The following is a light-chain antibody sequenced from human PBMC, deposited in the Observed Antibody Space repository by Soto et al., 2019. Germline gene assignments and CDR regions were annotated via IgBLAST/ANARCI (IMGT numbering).Light chain of an antibody. Sequence: EIVLTQSPATLSLSPGERATLSCRASQSVSSYLAWYQQKPGQAPRLLIYDASNRATGIPARFSGSGSGTDFTLTISSLEPEDFAVYYCQQRSNWPPRSTFGQGTRLAIK. CDR2: DAS. V-gene: IGKV3-11*01. CDR1: QSVSSY. CDR3: QQRSNWPPRST. J-gene: IGKJ5*01.